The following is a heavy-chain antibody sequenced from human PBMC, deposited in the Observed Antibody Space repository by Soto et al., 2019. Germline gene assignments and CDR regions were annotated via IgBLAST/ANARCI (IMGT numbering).Heavy chain of an antibody. CDR2: ISGSGTNT. Sequence: PGGSLRLSCAASGFTFTTYALSWVRQAPGKGLEWVSAISGSGTNTYYADSVKGRFSISRDNSKNTLYLQMNSLRADDTAVYYCAKDGSSWLEYFQNWGQGPLVTVSS. CDR1: GFTFTTYA. CDR3: AKDGSSWLEYFQN. D-gene: IGHD6-13*01. V-gene: IGHV3-23*01. J-gene: IGHJ1*01.